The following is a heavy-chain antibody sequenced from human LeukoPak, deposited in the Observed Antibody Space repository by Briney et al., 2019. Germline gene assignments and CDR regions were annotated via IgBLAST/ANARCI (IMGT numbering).Heavy chain of an antibody. D-gene: IGHD3-3*01. Sequence: ASVKVSCKASGYTFTGYYMHWVRQAPGQGLEWMGWINPNSGGTNYAQKFQGRVTMTRDTSISTAYMELSRLRSDDTAVYYCARAYSRLEWLLNWFDPWGQGTLVTVSS. CDR3: ARAYSRLEWLLNWFDP. CDR2: INPNSGGT. J-gene: IGHJ5*02. V-gene: IGHV1-2*02. CDR1: GYTFTGYY.